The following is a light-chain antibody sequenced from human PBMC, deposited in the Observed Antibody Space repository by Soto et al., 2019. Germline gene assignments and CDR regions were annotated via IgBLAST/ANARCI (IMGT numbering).Light chain of an antibody. CDR3: QSYDSSLSGVV. CDR1: SSNIGAGYD. V-gene: IGLV1-40*01. Sequence: QSVLTQPTSVSGAPGQRVTISCTGSSSNIGAGYDVHWYQQLPGTAPKLLIYGNSNRPSGVPDRFSGSKSGTSASLAITGLQSEDEAEYFCQSYDSSLSGVVFGVGTKLTVL. J-gene: IGLJ2*01. CDR2: GNS.